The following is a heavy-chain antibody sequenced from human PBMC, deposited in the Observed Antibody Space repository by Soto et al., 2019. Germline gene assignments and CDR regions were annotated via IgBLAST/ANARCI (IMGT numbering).Heavy chain of an antibody. CDR3: AREMRRTPMYYYGMDV. V-gene: IGHV3-30-3*01. CDR1: GFTFSSYA. J-gene: IGHJ6*02. D-gene: IGHD2-2*01. CDR2: ISYDGSNK. Sequence: PGGSLRLSCAASGFTFSSYAMHWVRQAPGKGLEWVAVISYDGSNKYYADSVKGRFTISRDNSKNTLYLQMNSLRAEDTAVYYCAREMRRTPMYYYGMDVWGQGTTVTVSS.